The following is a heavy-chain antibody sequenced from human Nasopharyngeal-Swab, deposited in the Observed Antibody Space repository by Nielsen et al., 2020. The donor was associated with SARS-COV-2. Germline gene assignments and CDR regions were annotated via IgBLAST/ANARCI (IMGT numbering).Heavy chain of an antibody. CDR1: GYTFTSYG. CDR2: ISAYNGNT. J-gene: IGHJ6*02. CDR3: ARVLLWFGETHYYYYGMDV. V-gene: IGHV1-18*01. D-gene: IGHD3-10*01. Sequence: VKVSCKASGYTFTSYGISWVRQAPGQGLEWMGWISAYNGNTNYAQKLQGRVTMTTDTSTSTAYMELRSLRSDDTAVYYCARVLLWFGETHYYYYGMDVWGQGTTVTVSS.